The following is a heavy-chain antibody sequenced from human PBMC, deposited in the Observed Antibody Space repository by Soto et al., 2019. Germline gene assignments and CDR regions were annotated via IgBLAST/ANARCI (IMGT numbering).Heavy chain of an antibody. D-gene: IGHD3-22*01. J-gene: IGHJ3*01. CDR3: SNLYDSSSTYAFDL. CDR2: IYPGDSDT. Sequence: GESLKISCKASGYSFTSYWIAWVRQMPGKGLEYMGTIYPGDSDTRYSPSFQGQVTISADKSISTAYLQWSSLKASDTAMYYCSNLYDSSSTYAFDLWGQGTMVTVPS. CDR1: GYSFTSYW. V-gene: IGHV5-51*01.